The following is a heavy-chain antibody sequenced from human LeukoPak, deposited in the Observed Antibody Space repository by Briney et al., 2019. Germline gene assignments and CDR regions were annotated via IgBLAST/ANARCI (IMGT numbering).Heavy chain of an antibody. V-gene: IGHV3-30*18. CDR1: GFTFSSYG. D-gene: IGHD6-19*01. Sequence: GGSLRLSCAASGFTFSSYGMHWVRQAPGKGLEWVAVISYDGSNKYYADSVKGRFTISRDNSKNTLYLQMNSLRAEDTAVYYCAKGAGSDYWGQGTLVTVSS. CDR2: ISYDGSNK. J-gene: IGHJ4*02. CDR3: AKGAGSDY.